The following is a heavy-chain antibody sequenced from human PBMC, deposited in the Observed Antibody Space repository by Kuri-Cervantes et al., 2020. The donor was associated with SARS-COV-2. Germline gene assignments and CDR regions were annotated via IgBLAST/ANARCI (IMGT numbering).Heavy chain of an antibody. CDR3: ARSVTKDFWSGVDI. D-gene: IGHD3-3*01. CDR1: GGSISSYY. J-gene: IGHJ3*02. V-gene: IGHV4-4*07. CDR2: IYTSGST. Sequence: GSLRLSCTVSGGSISSYYWSWIRQPAGKGLEWIGRIYTSGSTNYNPSLKSRVTMSVDTSKNQFSLKLSPVTAADTAVYYCARSVTKDFWSGVDIWGQGTMVTVSS.